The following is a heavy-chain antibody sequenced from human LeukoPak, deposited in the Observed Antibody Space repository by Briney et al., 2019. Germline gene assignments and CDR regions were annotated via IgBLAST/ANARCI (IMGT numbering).Heavy chain of an antibody. V-gene: IGHV1-46*01. J-gene: IGHJ4*02. Sequence: ASVKVSCKASGYTFTSYYMHWVRQAPGQGLEWMGIINPSGGSTSYAQKLQGRVTMTRDTSTSTVYMELSSLRSEDTAVYYCARAPSHYYDSSGFLDYWGQGTLVTVSS. D-gene: IGHD3-22*01. CDR1: GYTFTSYY. CDR3: ARAPSHYYDSSGFLDY. CDR2: INPSGGST.